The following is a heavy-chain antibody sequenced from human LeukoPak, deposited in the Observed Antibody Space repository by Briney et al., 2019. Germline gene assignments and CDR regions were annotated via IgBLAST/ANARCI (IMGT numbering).Heavy chain of an antibody. Sequence: PGRSLRLSCAASGFTFSSYGMHWVRQALGKGLEWVAVISYDGSNKYYADSVKGRFTISGDNSKNTLYLRMNSLRAEDTAVYYCAKDGTYYYGSGSSEFDYWGQGTLVTVSS. J-gene: IGHJ4*02. CDR3: AKDGTYYYGSGSSEFDY. CDR1: GFTFSSYG. D-gene: IGHD3-10*01. V-gene: IGHV3-30*18. CDR2: ISYDGSNK.